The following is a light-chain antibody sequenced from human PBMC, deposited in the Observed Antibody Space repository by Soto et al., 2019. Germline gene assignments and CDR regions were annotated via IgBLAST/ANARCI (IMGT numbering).Light chain of an antibody. CDR2: DVS. Sequence: QSALTQPASVSGSPGQSITISCTGTRSDVGGYNYVSWYQQHPGKAPKLMIYDVSNRPSGVSNRFSGSKSGNTASLTISGLQAEDEAEYYCSSYTSSSTGVFGGGTKLTVL. J-gene: IGLJ2*01. CDR1: RSDVGGYNY. CDR3: SSYTSSSTGV. V-gene: IGLV2-14*01.